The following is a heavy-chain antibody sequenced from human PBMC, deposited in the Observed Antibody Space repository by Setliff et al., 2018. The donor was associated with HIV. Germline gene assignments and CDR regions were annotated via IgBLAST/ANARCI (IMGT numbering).Heavy chain of an antibody. CDR3: ARHRRDYYGSGGYSA. V-gene: IGHV4-59*08. D-gene: IGHD3-10*01. CDR1: GGSISSFF. J-gene: IGHJ5*02. Sequence: SETLSLTCTVSGGSISSFFWSWIRQPPGKGLEWIGHISYSGSTNYNPSLKSRVTISVDTSKNQFSLKLSSVTAADTAVYYCARHRRDYYGSGGYSAWGQGTLVTVSS. CDR2: ISYSGST.